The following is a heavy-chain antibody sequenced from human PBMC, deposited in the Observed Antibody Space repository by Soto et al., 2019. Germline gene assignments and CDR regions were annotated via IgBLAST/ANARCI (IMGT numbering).Heavy chain of an antibody. CDR3: AKEMITFGDFNYYYMDV. Sequence: EVQLVESGGGLVQPGRSLRLACAAFGFTFDQYTMHWVRQAPGKGLEWVSSITWHSGTIGYADSVKGRFTISRDNAKNSLYLQMNSLRGEDTALYYCAKEMITFGDFNYYYMDVWGNGTTVTVSS. V-gene: IGHV3-9*01. J-gene: IGHJ6*03. CDR1: GFTFDQYT. CDR2: ITWHSGTI. D-gene: IGHD3-16*01.